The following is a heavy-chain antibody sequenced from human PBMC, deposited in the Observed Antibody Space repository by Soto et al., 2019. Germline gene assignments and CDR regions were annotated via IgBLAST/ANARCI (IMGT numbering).Heavy chain of an antibody. CDR1: GVSFSTYG. CDR3: ARDPYYDILAVTTAYFDY. Sequence: PGGSLRLSCVASGVSFSTYGMHWVRQAPGKGLEWVAFISYDGSNKYYADSVKGRFTICRDNSKNTLYLQMNSLRAEDTAVYYCARDPYYDILAVTTAYFDYWGQGTLVTVSS. V-gene: IGHV3-30*03. D-gene: IGHD3-9*01. CDR2: ISYDGSNK. J-gene: IGHJ4*02.